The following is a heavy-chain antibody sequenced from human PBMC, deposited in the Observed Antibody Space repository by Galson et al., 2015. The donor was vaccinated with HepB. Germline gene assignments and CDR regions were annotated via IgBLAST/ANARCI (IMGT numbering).Heavy chain of an antibody. Sequence: SLRLSCAASGFTFSSYWMSWVRQAPGKGLEWVANIKQDGSEKYYVDSVKGRFTISRDNAKNSLYLQMNSLRAEDTAVYYCARDRGGGYRHECYFDYWGQGTLVTVSS. CDR2: IKQDGSEK. CDR3: ARDRGGGYRHECYFDY. D-gene: IGHD3-22*01. V-gene: IGHV3-7*03. CDR1: GFTFSSYW. J-gene: IGHJ4*02.